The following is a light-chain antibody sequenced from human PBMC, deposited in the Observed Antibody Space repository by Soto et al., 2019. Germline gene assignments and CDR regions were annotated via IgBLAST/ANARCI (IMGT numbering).Light chain of an antibody. Sequence: QSVLTQPASVSGSPGQSITISCTGAVSEVAGYTYVSWYQQLPGKGPKVIIYDVSNRPSGVSNRFSGSKSGTTASLTISGLQAEDEADYYCSSFTSTSGLFGGGTQVTVL. CDR1: VSEVAGYTY. CDR3: SSFTSTSGL. J-gene: IGLJ2*01. CDR2: DVS. V-gene: IGLV2-14*03.